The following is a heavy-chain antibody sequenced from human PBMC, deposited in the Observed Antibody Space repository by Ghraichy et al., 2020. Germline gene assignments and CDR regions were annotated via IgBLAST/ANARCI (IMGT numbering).Heavy chain of an antibody. CDR1: GFTFSDYY. CDR2: IRSSSSYT. V-gene: IGHV3-11*05. J-gene: IGHJ4*02. Sequence: GGSRRLSCAASGFTFSDYYMSWIRQAPGKGLEWVSYIRSSSSYTNYADSVKGRFTISRDNAKNSLSLQMNSLRAEDTAVYYCARGFRSQTGLIDYWGQGTLVIVSS. D-gene: IGHD1-14*01. CDR3: ARGFRSQTGLIDY.